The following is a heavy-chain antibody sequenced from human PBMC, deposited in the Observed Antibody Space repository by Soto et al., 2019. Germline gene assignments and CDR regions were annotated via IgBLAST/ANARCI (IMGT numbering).Heavy chain of an antibody. D-gene: IGHD5-18*01. V-gene: IGHV3-66*04. CDR3: ARHGYSYGGGYFDY. J-gene: IGHJ4*02. Sequence: EVQLVESGGGLVQPGGSLRLSCAASGFTVSSNYMSWVRQAPGKGLEWVSVIYSGGSAYYADSVKGRFTISRDNSKNTLYLQMNRLRAEATAVYYCARHGYSYGGGYFDYWGQGTLFTVSS. CDR1: GFTVSSNY. CDR2: IYSGGSA.